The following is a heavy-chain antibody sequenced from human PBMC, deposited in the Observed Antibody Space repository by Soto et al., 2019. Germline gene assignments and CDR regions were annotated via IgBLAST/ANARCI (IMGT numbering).Heavy chain of an antibody. CDR2: IYYSGST. CDR3: VRHDIVVVPAVIVT. CDR1: GGSISSGGYY. Sequence: PSETLSLTCTVSGGSISSGGYYWSWIRQQPGKGLEWIGYIYYSGSTYYNPSLKSRVTISVDTSKNQFSLKLSSVTAADTAVYYCVRHDIVVVPAVIVTWGQGTMAT. V-gene: IGHV4-31*03. J-gene: IGHJ3*01. D-gene: IGHD2-2*02.